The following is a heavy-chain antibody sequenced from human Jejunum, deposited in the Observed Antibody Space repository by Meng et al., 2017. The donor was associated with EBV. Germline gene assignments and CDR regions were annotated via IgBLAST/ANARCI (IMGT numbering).Heavy chain of an antibody. J-gene: IGHJ4*02. Sequence: RQVVVPGLGKPTGTLSLPCTVSGGSVNSGNVYWSWIRQPPGKGLEWIGYIYYSGSTNYIPSLKSRVTISLDTSKNQFSLKLSSVTAADTAVYYCAGLRYSGYDRAFDYWGQGALVTVSS. CDR3: AGLRYSGYDRAFDY. D-gene: IGHD5-12*01. CDR2: IYYSGST. CDR1: GGSVNSGNVY. V-gene: IGHV4-61*01.